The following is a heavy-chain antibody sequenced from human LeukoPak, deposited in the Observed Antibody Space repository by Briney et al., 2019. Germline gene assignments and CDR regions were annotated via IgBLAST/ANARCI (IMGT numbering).Heavy chain of an antibody. D-gene: IGHD3-10*01. CDR3: AREMVRGYSDYFDY. CDR1: GGSISSYY. Sequence: ASETLSLTCTVSGGSISSYYWSWIRPPAGKGRVWSGRIYTSGSTTYNPSLKSRVTMSVDTSKNQFSLKLSSVTAADTAVYYCAREMVRGYSDYFDYWGQGTLVTVSS. CDR2: IYTSGST. J-gene: IGHJ4*02. V-gene: IGHV4-4*07.